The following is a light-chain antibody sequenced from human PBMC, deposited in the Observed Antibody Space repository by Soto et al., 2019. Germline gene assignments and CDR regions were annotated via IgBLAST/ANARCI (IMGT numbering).Light chain of an antibody. J-gene: IGKJ1*01. CDR2: DAS. V-gene: IGKV3-11*01. Sequence: EIVLTQSPATLSLSPGERATLSCRASQSVSSYLAWYQQKPGQAPRLLIYDASNRATGIPARFSGRGSGTDFTLTISSLEPEDFAVYYCQQYGSSGTFGQGTKVDIK. CDR3: QQYGSSGT. CDR1: QSVSSY.